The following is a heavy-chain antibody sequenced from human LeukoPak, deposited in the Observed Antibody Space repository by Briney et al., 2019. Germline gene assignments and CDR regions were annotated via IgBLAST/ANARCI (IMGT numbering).Heavy chain of an antibody. J-gene: IGHJ2*01. CDR3: AGLRKNGYFDL. V-gene: IGHV1-18*04. Sequence: ASVKVSCKASGYTFTSYGISWVRQAPGQGLEWMGWISAYNGNTNYAQKFQGRVTITADKSTSTAYMELSSLRSEDTAVYYCAGLRKNGYFDLWGRGTLVTVSS. CDR2: ISAYNGNT. CDR1: GYTFTSYG.